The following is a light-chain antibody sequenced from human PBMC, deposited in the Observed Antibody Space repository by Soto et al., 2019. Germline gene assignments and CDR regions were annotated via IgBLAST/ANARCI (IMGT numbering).Light chain of an antibody. V-gene: IGKV3-20*01. CDR2: GAS. CDR3: QQFGRSPA. CDR1: QSVSSTY. J-gene: IGKJ4*01. Sequence: EIVLTQSPGSLSLSPGERATLSCRASQSVSSTYLAWYQQKPGQAPRLLIYGASNRASGIPDRFSGSGSGTAFTLTINRLEPDDVAVYYCQQFGRSPAFGGGTKVEIK.